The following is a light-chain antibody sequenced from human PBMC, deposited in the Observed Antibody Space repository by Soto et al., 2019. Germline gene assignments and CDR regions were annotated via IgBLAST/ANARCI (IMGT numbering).Light chain of an antibody. J-gene: IGLJ3*02. CDR3: TSSLSNSVVV. Sequence: QSALTQPASVSGSPGQSITISCSGTSSDVDDYNYVSWYQQHPGKAPKLMIYEVSHRLSGVSNRFSGSNSGYTASLTISGLQDEDEADCYCTSSLSNSVVVFGGGTKLTVL. V-gene: IGLV2-14*01. CDR2: EVS. CDR1: SSDVDDYNY.